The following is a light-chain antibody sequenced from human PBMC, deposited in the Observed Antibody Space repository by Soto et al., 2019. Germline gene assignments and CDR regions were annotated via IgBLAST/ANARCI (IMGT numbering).Light chain of an antibody. CDR2: ANS. CDR1: SSNIGAAYD. Sequence: QSVLTQPPSVSGAPGQRVTISCTGSSSNIGAAYDVHRYQQLPGTAPKLLIYANSDRPSGVPDRFSGSRSGASASLAITGLQAEDEADYYCQSYDSSLSGSNVFGTGTKVTVL. J-gene: IGLJ1*01. V-gene: IGLV1-40*01. CDR3: QSYDSSLSGSNV.